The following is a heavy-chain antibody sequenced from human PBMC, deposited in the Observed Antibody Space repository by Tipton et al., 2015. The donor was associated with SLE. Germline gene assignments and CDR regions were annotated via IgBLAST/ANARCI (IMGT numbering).Heavy chain of an antibody. J-gene: IGHJ6*03. CDR1: GGSISSSSYY. D-gene: IGHD4-17*01. CDR3: ATYGAFVYMDV. CDR2: IYYSGST. Sequence: TLSLTRTVSGGSISSSSYYWGWIRQPPGKGLEWIGSIYYSGSTYYNPSLKSRVTISVDTSKNQFSLKLSSVTAADTAVYYCATYGAFVYMDVWGKGTTVTVSS. V-gene: IGHV4-39*07.